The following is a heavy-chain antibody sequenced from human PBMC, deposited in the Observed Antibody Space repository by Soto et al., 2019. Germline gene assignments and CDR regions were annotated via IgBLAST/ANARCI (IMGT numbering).Heavy chain of an antibody. Sequence: TSETRSLTCSVSGGSISRYCWSWIRQPPGKGLEWIGYIYYSGSTNYNPSLKSRVTISVDTSKNQFSLKLSSVTAADTAVYYCARARYDFFDYYYYGMDVWGQGTTVTVSS. CDR1: GGSISRYC. J-gene: IGHJ6*02. CDR2: IYYSGST. CDR3: ARARYDFFDYYYYGMDV. V-gene: IGHV4-59*01. D-gene: IGHD3-3*01.